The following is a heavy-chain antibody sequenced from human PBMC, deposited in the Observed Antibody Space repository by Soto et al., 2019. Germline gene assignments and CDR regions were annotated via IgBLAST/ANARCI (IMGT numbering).Heavy chain of an antibody. CDR2: IYYSGST. CDR3: ARDDYGDYEVSFDY. Sequence: QLQLQESGPGLVKPSETLSLTCTVSGGSISSSSYYWGWIRQPPGKGLEWIGSIYYSGSTYYNPSLKSRVTISVDTSKNQFSLKLSSVTAADTAVYYCARDDYGDYEVSFDYWGQGTLVTVSS. CDR1: GGSISSSSYY. V-gene: IGHV4-39*01. J-gene: IGHJ4*02. D-gene: IGHD4-17*01.